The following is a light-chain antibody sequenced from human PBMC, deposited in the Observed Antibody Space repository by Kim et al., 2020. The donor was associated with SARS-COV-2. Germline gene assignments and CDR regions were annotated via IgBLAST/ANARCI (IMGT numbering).Light chain of an antibody. Sequence: QSALTQPASVSGSPGQSITISCTGTSSDVGGYNYVSWYQQHPGKAPKLMIFEVSNRPSGVSDRFSGSKSGNTASLTISGLQAEDEADYHCSSYTTGTTLVFGTGNKVTV. J-gene: IGLJ1*01. CDR2: EVS. CDR1: SSDVGGYNY. V-gene: IGLV2-14*03. CDR3: SSYTTGTTLV.